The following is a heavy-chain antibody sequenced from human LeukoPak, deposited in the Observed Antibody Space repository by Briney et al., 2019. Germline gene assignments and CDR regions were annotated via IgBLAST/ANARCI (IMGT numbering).Heavy chain of an antibody. D-gene: IGHD2-2*01. J-gene: IGHJ5*02. CDR3: ARLEVVPAASNNWFDP. Sequence: EPSETLSLTCTVSGSSISSYYWSWIRQPPGKGLEWIGYIYYSGSTNYNPSLKSRVTISVDTSKNQFSLKLSSVTAADTAVYYCARLEVVPAASNNWFDPWGQGTLVTVSS. V-gene: IGHV4-59*08. CDR1: GSSISSYY. CDR2: IYYSGST.